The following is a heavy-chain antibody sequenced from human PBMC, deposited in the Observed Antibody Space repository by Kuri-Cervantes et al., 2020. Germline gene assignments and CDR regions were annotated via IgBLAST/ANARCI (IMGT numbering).Heavy chain of an antibody. Sequence: GSLRLSCVASGFTFSGYSVDWVRQAPGKGLEWIGSIYTSGSTNYNPSLKSRVTISVDKSKNQFSLKLSSVTAADTAVYYCARASTVTTGWFDPWGQGTRVTVSS. J-gene: IGHJ5*02. CDR2: IYTSGST. V-gene: IGHV4-59*10. CDR1: GFTFSGYS. CDR3: ARASTVTTGWFDP. D-gene: IGHD4-11*01.